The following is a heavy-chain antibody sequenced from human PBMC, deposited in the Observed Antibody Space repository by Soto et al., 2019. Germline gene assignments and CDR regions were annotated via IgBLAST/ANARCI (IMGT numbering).Heavy chain of an antibody. CDR3: AKDSVAGTFQPYYFDY. D-gene: IGHD6-19*01. V-gene: IGHV3-23*01. Sequence: EVQLLESGGDLVQPGGSLRLSFAASGFTFSSYAMRWVRQAPGKGLEWVSVISDSGGRTYYADSVKCRFTISRDNSKNTLYLQMNSLRAEDTAIYYCAKDSVAGTFQPYYFDYWGQGTLVTVSS. CDR2: ISDSGGRT. J-gene: IGHJ4*02. CDR1: GFTFSSYA.